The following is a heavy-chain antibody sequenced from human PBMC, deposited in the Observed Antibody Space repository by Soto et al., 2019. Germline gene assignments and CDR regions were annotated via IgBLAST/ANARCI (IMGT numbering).Heavy chain of an antibody. D-gene: IGHD5-12*01. CDR3: ARVDIVAPYYFHY. CDR1: GFTVSSNY. Sequence: EVQLVESGGGLVKPGGSLRLSCAASGFTVSSNYMSWVRQAPGKGLEWVSVIYSGGSTYYADSVKGRFTISRDNSKISLYLQVNSLSAEDTAVYYCARVDIVAPYYFHYWGQGTLVPVSS. J-gene: IGHJ4*02. CDR2: IYSGGST. V-gene: IGHV3-66*01.